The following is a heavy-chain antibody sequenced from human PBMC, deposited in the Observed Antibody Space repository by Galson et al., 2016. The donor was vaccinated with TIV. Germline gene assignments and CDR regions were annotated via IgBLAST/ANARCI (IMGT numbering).Heavy chain of an antibody. CDR1: GGTLTSCA. CDR3: VNIQKTNTYDS. J-gene: IGHJ4*02. Sequence: SVKVSCKASGGTLTSCAINWVRQAPGQGLEWMGGIIPLSHTPNYAQKYHDRITSVADKSTGTVYMELRRLTSEDTAVYYCVNIQKTNTYDSWGRGTLVTVSS. V-gene: IGHV1-69*06. D-gene: IGHD2-15*01. CDR2: IIPLSHTP.